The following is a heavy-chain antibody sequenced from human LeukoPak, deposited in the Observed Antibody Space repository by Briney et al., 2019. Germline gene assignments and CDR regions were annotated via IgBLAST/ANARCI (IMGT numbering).Heavy chain of an antibody. Sequence: SVKVSCKASGYTFSSFHMHWVRQAPGQGLEWMGGIIPIFGTANYAQKFQGRVTITADESTSTAYMELSSLRSEDTAVYYCARALPLYDILTGYHISYFDYWGQGTLVTVSS. V-gene: IGHV1-69*13. CDR3: ARALPLYDILTGYHISYFDY. J-gene: IGHJ4*02. D-gene: IGHD3-9*01. CDR1: GYTFSSFH. CDR2: IIPIFGTA.